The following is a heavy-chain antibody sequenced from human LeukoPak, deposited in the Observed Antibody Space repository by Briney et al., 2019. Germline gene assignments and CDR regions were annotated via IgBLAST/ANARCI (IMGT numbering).Heavy chain of an antibody. Sequence: SETLSLTCAVYGGSFSGYYWSWIRQPPGKGLEWIEEINHSGSTNYSPSLKSRVTISVDTSKNQFSLKLSSVTAADTAVYYCARGLSRPWFDPWGQGTLVTVSS. CDR3: ARGLSRPWFDP. CDR2: INHSGST. CDR1: GGSFSGYY. V-gene: IGHV4-34*01. J-gene: IGHJ5*02. D-gene: IGHD3-16*01.